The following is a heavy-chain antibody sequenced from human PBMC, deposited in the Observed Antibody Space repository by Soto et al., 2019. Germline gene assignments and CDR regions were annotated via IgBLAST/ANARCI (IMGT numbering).Heavy chain of an antibody. Sequence: QVQLQESGPGLVKPSQTLSLTCTVSGGSISSGDYYWSWIRQPPGKGLEWIGYIYYSGGTYYNPSLXSGVPIXXDTSKNQFSLKLSSVTAADTAVYYCARASPVVTDVWGQGTTVTVSS. CDR3: ARASPVVTDV. J-gene: IGHJ6*02. V-gene: IGHV4-30-4*01. CDR2: IYYSGGT. D-gene: IGHD5-18*01. CDR1: GGSISSGDYY.